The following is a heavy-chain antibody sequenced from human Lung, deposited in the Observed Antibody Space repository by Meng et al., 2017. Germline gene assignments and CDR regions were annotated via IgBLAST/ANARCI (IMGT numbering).Heavy chain of an antibody. CDR2: VNPDGNDI. CDR1: AFTFTKHW. D-gene: IGHD1-1*01. V-gene: IGHV3-74*02. CDR3: TNDRLSE. Sequence: VASVDSGGGVVQTGTSLRLSCAASAFTFTKHWLHCVRQVPGKGLVWVSRVNPDGNDINYVNSVKGRFTISRDNAKDTVFLQMNNLSGDDTAVYYCTNDRLSEWGQDTLVTVSS. J-gene: IGHJ1*01.